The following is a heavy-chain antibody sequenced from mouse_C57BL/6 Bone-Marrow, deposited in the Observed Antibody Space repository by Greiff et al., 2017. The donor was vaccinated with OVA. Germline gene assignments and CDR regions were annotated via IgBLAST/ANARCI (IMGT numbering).Heavy chain of an antibody. J-gene: IGHJ3*01. CDR1: GYTFTSYW. CDR2: IHPNSGST. Sequence: QVQLQQSGAELVKPGASVKLSCKASGYTFTSYWMHWVKQRPGQGPEWIGMIHPNSGSTNYNEKFKSKATLTVDKSSSTAYMQLSSLTSEDSAVYYCAAYYSNYVPFAYWGQGTLVTVSA. V-gene: IGHV1-64*01. D-gene: IGHD2-5*01. CDR3: AAYYSNYVPFAY.